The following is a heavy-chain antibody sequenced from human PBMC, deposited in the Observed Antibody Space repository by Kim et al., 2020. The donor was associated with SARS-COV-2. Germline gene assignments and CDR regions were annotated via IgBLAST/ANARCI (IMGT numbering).Heavy chain of an antibody. CDR2: ISWNSGSI. CDR1: GFTFDDYA. CDR3: AKDSHFIAVAGTLFDY. D-gene: IGHD6-19*01. V-gene: IGHV3-9*01. Sequence: GGSLRLSCAASGFTFDDYAMHWVRQAPGKGLEWVSGISWNSGSIGYADSVKGRFTISRDNAKNSLYLQMNSLRAEDTALYYCAKDSHFIAVAGTLFDYWGQGTLVTVSS. J-gene: IGHJ4*02.